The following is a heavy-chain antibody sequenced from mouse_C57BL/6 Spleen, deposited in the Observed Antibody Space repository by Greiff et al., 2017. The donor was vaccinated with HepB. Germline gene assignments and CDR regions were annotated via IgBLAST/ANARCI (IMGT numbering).Heavy chain of an antibody. CDR2: IDPEDGET. V-gene: IGHV14-2*01. J-gene: IGHJ2*01. CDR1: AFNIKDYY. D-gene: IGHD1-1*02. CDR3: ARGGGLDY. Sequence: EVKLEESGAELVKPGASVKLSCTASAFNIKDYYMHWVKQRTEQGLEWIGRIDPEDGETKYAPKFQGKATITADTSSTTAYLQLSSLTSEDTAVYYCARGGGLDYWGQGTTLTVSS.